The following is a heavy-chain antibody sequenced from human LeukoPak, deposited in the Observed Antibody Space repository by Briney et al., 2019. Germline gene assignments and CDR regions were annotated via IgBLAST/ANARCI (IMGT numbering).Heavy chain of an antibody. CDR3: AKGTYYYDSSGYYYFDY. J-gene: IGHJ4*02. V-gene: IGHV3-23*01. CDR2: ISGSGGST. D-gene: IGHD3-22*01. CDR1: GFTFRSYA. Sequence: GGSLRLSCAASGFTFRSYAMSWVRQAPGKGLEWVSAISGSGGSTYYADSVKGRFTISRDNSKNTLYLQMNSLRAEDTAVYYCAKGTYYYDSSGYYYFDYWGQGTLVTVSS.